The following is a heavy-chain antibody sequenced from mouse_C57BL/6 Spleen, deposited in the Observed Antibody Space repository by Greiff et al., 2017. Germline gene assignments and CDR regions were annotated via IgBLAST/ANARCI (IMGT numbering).Heavy chain of an antibody. Sequence: VQLQQSGAELVRPGTSVKVSCKASGYAFTNYLIEWVKQRPGQGLEWIGVINPGSGGTNYNEKFKGKATLTADKSSSTAYMQLSSLTSEDSAVYFCARCDYDVGDYWGQGTSVTVPS. CDR2: INPGSGGT. CDR1: GYAFTNYL. V-gene: IGHV1-54*01. CDR3: ARCDYDVGDY. J-gene: IGHJ4*01. D-gene: IGHD2-4*01.